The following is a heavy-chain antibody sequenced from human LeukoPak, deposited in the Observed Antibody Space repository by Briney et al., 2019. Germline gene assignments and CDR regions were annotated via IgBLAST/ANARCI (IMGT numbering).Heavy chain of an antibody. J-gene: IGHJ4*02. CDR1: GGSIRSTNW. D-gene: IGHD1-26*01. V-gene: IGHV4/OR15-8*02. CDR3: SRESGAFCLFGY. Sequence: SETLSLTCGVSGGSIRSTNWWSWVRQPPGQGLEWIGEISLSGQANFNPSLNGRVTMSLDESRNQLSLKLTSVTAADTAIYYCSRESGAFCLFGYWGQGTLVTVSS. CDR2: ISLSGQA.